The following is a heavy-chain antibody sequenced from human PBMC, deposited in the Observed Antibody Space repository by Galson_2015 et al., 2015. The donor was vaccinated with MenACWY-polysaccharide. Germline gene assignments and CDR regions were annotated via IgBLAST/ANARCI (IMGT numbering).Heavy chain of an antibody. J-gene: IGHJ6*04. D-gene: IGHD3-16*01. V-gene: IGHV3-48*02. CDR2: INSRSTTV. CDR1: GFTFSDYN. CDR3: ATMAVPFNYGDV. Sequence: SLRLSCAASGFTFSDYNMVWVRQAPGKGLEWVSDINSRSTTVHYVDSVKGRFTMSRDNVKNTLFLQMKSLRDEDSAVYFCATMAVPFNYGDVWSKGTTVLVSS.